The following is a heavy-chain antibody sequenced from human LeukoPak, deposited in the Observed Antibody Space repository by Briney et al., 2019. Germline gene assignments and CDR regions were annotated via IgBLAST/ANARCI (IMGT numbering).Heavy chain of an antibody. V-gene: IGHV3-7*01. J-gene: IGHJ6*03. CDR1: GFTFSSYW. D-gene: IGHD2-2*01. Sequence: GGSLTLSCAASGFTFSSYWMSWVRQAPGKGLEWVANIKQDGREKYYVDSVKSVFTTSRDNAKNSLYLQMNSLRAEDTAVYYCARERYCSSTSCEHYYYYYYMDVWGKGTTVTVSS. CDR2: IKQDGREK. CDR3: ARERYCSSTSCEHYYYYYYMDV.